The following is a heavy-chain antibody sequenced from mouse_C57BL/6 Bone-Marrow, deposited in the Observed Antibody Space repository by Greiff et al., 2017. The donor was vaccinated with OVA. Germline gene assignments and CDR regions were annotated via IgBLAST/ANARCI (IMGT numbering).Heavy chain of an antibody. Sequence: VQLQQSGPVLVKPGASVKMSCKASGYTFTDYYMNWVKQSHGKSLEWIGVINPYNGGTSYKEKFKGKATLTVDKSYSTAYMELTSLTSEDSAVYDCARSCGISYVDYWGQGTTLTVSA. CDR1: GYTFTDYY. D-gene: IGHD1-1*01. CDR3: ARSCGISYVDY. V-gene: IGHV1-19*01. J-gene: IGHJ2*01. CDR2: INPYNGGT.